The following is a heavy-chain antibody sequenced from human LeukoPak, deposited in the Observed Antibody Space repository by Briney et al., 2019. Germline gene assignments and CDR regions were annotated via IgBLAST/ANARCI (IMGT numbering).Heavy chain of an antibody. D-gene: IGHD3-10*01. CDR2: ISGSGGST. Sequence: GGSLRLSCAGAEFTFSGYTMNWVRQAPGKGLEWVSAISGSGGSTYYADSVKGRFTISRDNSKNTLYLQTNSLRAEDTAVYYCAKDRPLLWFGSFDYWGQGTLVTVSS. J-gene: IGHJ4*02. CDR3: AKDRPLLWFGSFDY. CDR1: EFTFSGYT. V-gene: IGHV3-23*01.